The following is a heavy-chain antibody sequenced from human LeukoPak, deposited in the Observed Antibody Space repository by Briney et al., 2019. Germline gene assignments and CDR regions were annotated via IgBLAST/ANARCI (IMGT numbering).Heavy chain of an antibody. CDR1: GYTFSGYY. CDR2: INPNTGGT. Sequence: GASVKVSCKASGYTFSGYYIHWVRQAPGQGLEWMGWINPNTGGTKYAQRFQDRVTMTRDTSISTAYMELSRLRSDDTAVYYCARDGIAAAGTSLPYYYYYMDVWGKGTTVTVSS. V-gene: IGHV1-2*02. J-gene: IGHJ6*03. D-gene: IGHD6-13*01. CDR3: ARDGIAAAGTSLPYYYYYMDV.